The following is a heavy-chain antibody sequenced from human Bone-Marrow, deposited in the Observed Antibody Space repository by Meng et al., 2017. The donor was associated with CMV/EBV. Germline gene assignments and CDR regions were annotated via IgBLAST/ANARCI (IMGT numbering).Heavy chain of an antibody. V-gene: IGHV3-7*01. D-gene: IGHD1-26*01. CDR2: IKEDGGET. CDR3: ARDRESYWAY. Sequence: GGSLRLSCAASGFTFSSYAMSWVRQAPGKGLEWVANIKEDGGETHYVDSVKGRFTISRDNTGNSLYLQMNSLRAEDTAVYYCARDRESYWAYWGQGTLVTVSS. J-gene: IGHJ4*02. CDR1: GFTFSSYA.